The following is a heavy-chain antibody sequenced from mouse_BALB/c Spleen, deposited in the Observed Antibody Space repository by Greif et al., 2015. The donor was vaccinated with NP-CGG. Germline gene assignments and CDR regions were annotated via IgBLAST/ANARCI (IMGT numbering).Heavy chain of an antibody. Sequence: EVMLVESGAELVKPGASVKLSCTASGFNIKDTYMHWVKQRPEQGLEWIGRIDPANGNTKYDPKFQGKATITADTSSNTAYLQLSSLTSEDTAVYYCARAYYGNYWYFDVWGAGTTVTVSS. CDR1: GFNIKDTY. J-gene: IGHJ1*01. CDR2: IDPANGNT. V-gene: IGHV14-3*02. CDR3: ARAYYGNYWYFDV. D-gene: IGHD2-10*01.